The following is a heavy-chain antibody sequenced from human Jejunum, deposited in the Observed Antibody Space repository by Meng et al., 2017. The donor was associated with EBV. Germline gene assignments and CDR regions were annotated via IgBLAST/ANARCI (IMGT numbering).Heavy chain of an antibody. CDR1: GGSFSDYS. CDR3: ARLGGYASGTYYPIDP. CDR2: INHGGGA. D-gene: IGHD3-10*01. Sequence: QVQLQQWGAGLLKPSETLSATVAVYGGSFSDYSWTWIRQPPGKGLEWIGEINHGGGAIYNPSLKSRVTISVDTSKNQFSLKLSSVTAADTAVYYCARLGGYASGTYYPIDPWGQGTLVTVSS. V-gene: IGHV4-34*01. J-gene: IGHJ5*02.